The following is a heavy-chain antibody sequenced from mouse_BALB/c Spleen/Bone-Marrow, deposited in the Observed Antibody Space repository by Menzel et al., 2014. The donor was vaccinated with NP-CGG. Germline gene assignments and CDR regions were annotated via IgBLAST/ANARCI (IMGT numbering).Heavy chain of an antibody. CDR2: ISSGGSYT. CDR3: AREDYGYAMDY. V-gene: IGHV5-9*02. CDR1: GFAFSSYD. D-gene: IGHD1-1*01. Sequence: EVQRVESGGGLVKPGGSLKLSCAASGFAFSSYDMSWVRQTPEKRLEWVATISSGGSYTYYPDSVKGRFTISRDNARNTLYLQMSSLRSEDTALYYCAREDYGYAMDYWGQGTSVTVSS. J-gene: IGHJ4*01.